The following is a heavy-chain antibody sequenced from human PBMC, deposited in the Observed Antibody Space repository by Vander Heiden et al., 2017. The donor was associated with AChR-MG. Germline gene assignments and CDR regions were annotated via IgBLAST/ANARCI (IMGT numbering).Heavy chain of an antibody. D-gene: IGHD3-22*01. CDR1: GRTFSSYA. CDR3: ARALFRYYDSSGYFDY. Sequence: QVQLVQSGAEVKKPGSSVKVSCKASGRTFSSYAISWVRQAPGQGLEWMGGIIPIFGTANYAQKFQGRVTITADESTSTAYMELSSLRSEDTAVYYCARALFRYYDSSGYFDYWGQGTLVTVSS. V-gene: IGHV1-69*01. CDR2: IIPIFGTA. J-gene: IGHJ4*02.